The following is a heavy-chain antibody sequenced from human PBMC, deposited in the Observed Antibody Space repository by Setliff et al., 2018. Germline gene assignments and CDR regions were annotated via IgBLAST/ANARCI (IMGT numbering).Heavy chain of an antibody. Sequence: ASVKVSCKAFGYTFAKYGTSWVRQAPGQGLEWMGWISGYNGYTVYAQKLQGRVTLTTDTSTGTAYMEVRSLRSDDTSQYYCVRDRAAIVVGPPTAAFDIWGQGTMVTVSS. V-gene: IGHV1-18*01. CDR1: GYTFAKYG. D-gene: IGHD2-2*01. CDR3: VRDRAAIVVGPPTAAFDI. J-gene: IGHJ3*02. CDR2: ISGYNGYT.